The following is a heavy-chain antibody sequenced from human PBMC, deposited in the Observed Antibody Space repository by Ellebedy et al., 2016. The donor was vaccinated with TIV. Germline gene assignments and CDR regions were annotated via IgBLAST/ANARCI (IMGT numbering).Heavy chain of an antibody. J-gene: IGHJ6*02. V-gene: IGHV3-49*04. CDR3: TRDTPDWNDGYYYYGMDV. Sequence: GGSLRLSCAASGFTFSSYSMNWVRQAPGKGLEWVGFIRSKAYGGTTEYVASVKGRFTISRDDSKSIAYLQMNSLKTEDTAVYYCTRDTPDWNDGYYYYGMDVWGQGTTVTVSS. D-gene: IGHD1-1*01. CDR1: GFTFSSYS. CDR2: IRSKAYGGTT.